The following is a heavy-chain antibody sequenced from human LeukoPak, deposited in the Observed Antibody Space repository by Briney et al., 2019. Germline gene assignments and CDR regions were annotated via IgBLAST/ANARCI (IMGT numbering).Heavy chain of an antibody. V-gene: IGHV1-2*02. CDR3: ARDNEGRYDYDLTFDC. CDR1: GYTFTAYY. J-gene: IGHJ4*02. Sequence: ASVKVSCKASGYTFTAYYIHWVRQAPGQGLEWMGWINPNSGGTNYAQKFQGRVTMTRDTSISTAYMELSSLRSDDTAVYYCARDNEGRYDYDLTFDCWGQGALVTVSS. D-gene: IGHD3-22*01. CDR2: INPNSGGT.